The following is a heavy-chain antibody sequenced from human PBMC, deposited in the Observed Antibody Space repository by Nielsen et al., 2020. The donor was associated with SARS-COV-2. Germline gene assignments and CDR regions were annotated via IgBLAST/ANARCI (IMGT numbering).Heavy chain of an antibody. D-gene: IGHD5-12*01. CDR3: ARVGSRLRVGMDV. CDR1: GYTFTDYY. V-gene: IGHV1-2*06. J-gene: IGHJ6*02. Sequence: ASVKVSCKASGYTFTDYYIHWVRQAPGQGLEWMGRINPYSGGTNYAQKFQGTVTMTRDASISTVYMELTSDDTAVYYCARVGSRLRVGMDVWGQGATVTVSS. CDR2: INPYSGGT.